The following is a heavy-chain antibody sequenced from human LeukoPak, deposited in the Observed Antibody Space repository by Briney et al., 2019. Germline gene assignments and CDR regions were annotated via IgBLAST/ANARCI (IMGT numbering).Heavy chain of an antibody. V-gene: IGHV3-33*06. CDR2: IWYDGSYK. D-gene: IGHD6-13*01. CDR1: GFTFINYG. Sequence: GGSLRLSCAASGFTFINYGMHWVRHGPGKGLDWVAVIWYDGSYKYYADSVKGRFTISRDNSKNTLYLQMNSLRAEDTAIYYCAKVVQYTASTGTGLDYWGQGTLVTVSS. CDR3: AKVVQYTASTGTGLDY. J-gene: IGHJ4*02.